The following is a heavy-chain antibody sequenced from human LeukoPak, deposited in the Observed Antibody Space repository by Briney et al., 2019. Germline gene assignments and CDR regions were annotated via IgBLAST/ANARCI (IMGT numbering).Heavy chain of an antibody. Sequence: SETLSLTCTVSGGSISSYYWSWIRQPPGKGLEWIGYIYNRGNTNYNPSLESRVTISVDTSKNQSSLKVNSVTAADTAVYYCARGRDTVSTPFDYWGQGTLVTVSS. CDR1: GGSISSYY. J-gene: IGHJ4*02. D-gene: IGHD2-15*01. V-gene: IGHV4-59*01. CDR3: ARGRDTVSTPFDY. CDR2: IYNRGNT.